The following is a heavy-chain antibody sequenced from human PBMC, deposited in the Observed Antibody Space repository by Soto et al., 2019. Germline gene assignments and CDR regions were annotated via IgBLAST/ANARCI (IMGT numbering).Heavy chain of an antibody. CDR2: IYYSGST. CDR3: ARAKITPGYYYSGMDV. CDR1: GGSISSYY. D-gene: IGHD1-20*01. V-gene: IGHV4-59*12. J-gene: IGHJ6*02. Sequence: SETLSLTCTGSGGSISSYYWSWIRPPPGKGLEWIGYIYYSGSTNYNPSLKSRVTISVDTSKNQFSLKVSSVTAADTAVYYCARAKITPGYYYSGMDVWGQGTTVT.